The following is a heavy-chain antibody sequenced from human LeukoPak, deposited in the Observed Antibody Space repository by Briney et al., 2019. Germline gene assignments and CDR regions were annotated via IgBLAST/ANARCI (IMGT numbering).Heavy chain of an antibody. CDR2: IYYSGST. V-gene: IGHV4-39*01. CDR1: GGSISSSSYY. Sequence: PSETLSLTCTVSGGSISSSSYYWGWIRQPPGKGLEWIGSIYYSGSTYYNPSLKSRVTISVDTSKNQFSLKLSSVTAADTAVYYCARHESVEMATIGAFDYWGQGTLVTVSS. J-gene: IGHJ4*02. D-gene: IGHD5-24*01. CDR3: ARHESVEMATIGAFDY.